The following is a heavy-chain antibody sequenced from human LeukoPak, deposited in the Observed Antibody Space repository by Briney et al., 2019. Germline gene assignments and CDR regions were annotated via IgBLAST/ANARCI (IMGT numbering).Heavy chain of an antibody. CDR3: ARDTYSGSDY. Sequence: GGSLRLSCAASGLTFSSYEMNWVRQAPGKGLEWVSYISSSGSTIYYADSVKGRFTISRDNAKNSLYLQMNSLRAEDTAVYYCARDTYSGSDYWGQGTLVTVSS. CDR1: GLTFSSYE. V-gene: IGHV3-48*03. D-gene: IGHD3-10*01. CDR2: ISSSGSTI. J-gene: IGHJ4*02.